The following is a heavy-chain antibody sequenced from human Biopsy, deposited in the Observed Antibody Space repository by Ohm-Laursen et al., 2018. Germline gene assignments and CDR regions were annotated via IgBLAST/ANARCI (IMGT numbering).Heavy chain of an antibody. CDR1: GGPIDSYY. CDR2: IYFTGRT. CDR3: ASAGYNPDWNFDL. V-gene: IGHV4-59*12. D-gene: IGHD5-24*01. J-gene: IGHJ2*01. Sequence: PSQTLSLTWAVSGGPIDSYYWSWIRQPPGKALEWIGYIYFTGRTSYNPSLKSRGTMSVNTSKKQFSLRLSSVTAADTAVYYCASAGYNPDWNFDLWGRGTRVTVSS.